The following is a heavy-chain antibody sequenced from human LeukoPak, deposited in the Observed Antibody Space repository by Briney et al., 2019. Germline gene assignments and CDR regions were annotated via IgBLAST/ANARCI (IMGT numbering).Heavy chain of an antibody. CDR1: GFTFSSYS. CDR3: ARDQGAAGDY. CDR2: ISSSSSYI. Sequence: GGSLRLSCAASGFTFSSYSMNWVRQAPGKGLEWVSSISSSSSYIYYADSVKGRFTISRDNAKNSLYLQMSSLRAEDTAVYYCARDQGAAGDYWGQGTLVTVSS. J-gene: IGHJ4*02. D-gene: IGHD6-13*01. V-gene: IGHV3-21*01.